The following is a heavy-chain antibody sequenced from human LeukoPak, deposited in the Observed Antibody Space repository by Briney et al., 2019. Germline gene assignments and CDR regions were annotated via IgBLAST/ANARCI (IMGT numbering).Heavy chain of an antibody. J-gene: IGHJ3*02. Sequence: SETLSLTCAVSGYSISSGYYWGCIRQPPGKGLEWIGSIYHSGSTYYNPSLKSRVTISVDTSKNQFSLKLSSVTAADTAVYYCATAYYDFWSGYSAFDIWGQGTMVTVSS. CDR3: ATAYYDFWSGYSAFDI. CDR2: IYHSGST. CDR1: GYSISSGYY. D-gene: IGHD3-3*01. V-gene: IGHV4-38-2*01.